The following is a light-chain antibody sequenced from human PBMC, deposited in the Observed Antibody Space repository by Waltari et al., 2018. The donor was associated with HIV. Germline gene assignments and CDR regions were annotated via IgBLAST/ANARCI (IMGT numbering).Light chain of an antibody. V-gene: IGKV1-33*01. J-gene: IGKJ4*01. CDR2: DAS. CDR3: QQYDNLPLT. CDR1: QDISNY. Sequence: DIQLTQSPSSLSASVGDSVTITCQASQDISNYLNWYQQKPGKAPKLLIYDASNLETGVPSRFSGSGSGTDFTFTISSLQPEDIATYYCQQYDNLPLTFGGGTKVEIK.